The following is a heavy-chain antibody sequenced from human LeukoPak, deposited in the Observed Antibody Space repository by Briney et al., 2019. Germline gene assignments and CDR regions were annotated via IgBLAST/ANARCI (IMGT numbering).Heavy chain of an antibody. CDR3: AKDRRMMSPHYGMDV. CDR2: ISYDGGYQ. CDR1: GFTFTSYG. J-gene: IGHJ6*02. D-gene: IGHD3-16*01. V-gene: IGHV3-30*18. Sequence: GGSLRLSCAASGFTFTSYGEHWVRQAPGKGLEWVTYISYDGGYQYYADSVKGRFTISRDNSKNTVYLQLNSLRPEDTAVYYCAKDRRMMSPHYGMDVWGQGTTVTVSS.